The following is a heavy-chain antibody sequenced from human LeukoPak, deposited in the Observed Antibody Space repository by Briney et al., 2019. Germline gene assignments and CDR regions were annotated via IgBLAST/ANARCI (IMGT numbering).Heavy chain of an antibody. D-gene: IGHD3-10*01. CDR3: AREGGGSGSYSPFDY. J-gene: IGHJ4*02. V-gene: IGHV1-46*01. CDR2: INPSGGST. Sequence: ASVKVSCKASGCTFTSYYMHWVRQAPGQGVEWLGIINPSGGSTSYAQKFQGRVTMTRDTPTSTVYMELSSLRSEDTAVYYCAREGGGSGSYSPFDYWGQGTLVTVSS. CDR1: GCTFTSYY.